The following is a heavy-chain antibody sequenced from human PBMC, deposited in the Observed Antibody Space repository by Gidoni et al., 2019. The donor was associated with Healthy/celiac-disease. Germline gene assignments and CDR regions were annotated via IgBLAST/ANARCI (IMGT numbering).Heavy chain of an antibody. Sequence: QVQLQQWGAGLLKPSETLSLTCAVYGGSFSGYYWSWIRQPPGKGLEWIGEINHSGSTNYNPSLKSRVTISVDTSKNQFSLKLSSVTSADTAVYYCARGRYSYGPHFNWFDPWGQGTLVTVSS. J-gene: IGHJ5*02. CDR1: GGSFSGYY. V-gene: IGHV4-34*01. CDR3: ARGRYSYGPHFNWFDP. D-gene: IGHD5-18*01. CDR2: INHSGST.